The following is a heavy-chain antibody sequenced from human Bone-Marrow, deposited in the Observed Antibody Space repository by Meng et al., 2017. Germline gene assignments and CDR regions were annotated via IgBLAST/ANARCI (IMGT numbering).Heavy chain of an antibody. J-gene: IGHJ4*02. CDR1: GWSFRNYY. CDR3: ARGPTTMAHDFDY. CDR2: INHSWST. Sequence: QVPLQPCGAALFKTSETLFLTGVGSGWSFRNYYRVWIRQPPGKGLEWIGEINHSWSTNYNPSLEIPATISVDTSQNNLSLKLSSVTAADSAVYYCARGPTTMAHDFDYWGQGTLVTVSS. D-gene: IGHD4-11*01. V-gene: IGHV4-34*01.